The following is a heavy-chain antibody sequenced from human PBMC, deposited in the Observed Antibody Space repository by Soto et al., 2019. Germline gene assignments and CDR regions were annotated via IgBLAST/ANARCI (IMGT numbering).Heavy chain of an antibody. CDR2: ISAYNGNT. CDR3: ARDAYSTSSTYYHYGMDV. J-gene: IGHJ6*02. V-gene: IGHV1-18*04. CDR1: GYTFTNYG. Sequence: ASVKVSFKASGYTFTNYGISWVRQAPGQGLEWLGWISAYNGNTNYAQKLQGRVTMTTDTSTSTAYMDLRSLRSDDTAVYYCARDAYSTSSTYYHYGMDVWGQGTTVTVSS. D-gene: IGHD6-6*01.